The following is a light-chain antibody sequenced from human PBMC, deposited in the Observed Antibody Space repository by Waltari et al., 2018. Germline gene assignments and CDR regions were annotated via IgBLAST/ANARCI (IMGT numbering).Light chain of an antibody. CDR3: QQRRNWPLT. J-gene: IGKJ4*01. CDR2: DAS. V-gene: IGKV3-11*01. CDR1: QGVIWY. Sequence: LTQSPPPRPLPPGTKSTLSCRASQGVIWYLAGYQQRPGQAPRILIYDASNRATGIPARFSGSGSETDFTLTISSLEPEDSAVYYCQQRRNWPLTFGGGTKVEIK.